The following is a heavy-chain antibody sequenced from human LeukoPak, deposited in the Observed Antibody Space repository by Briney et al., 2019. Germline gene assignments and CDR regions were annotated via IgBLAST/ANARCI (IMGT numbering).Heavy chain of an antibody. CDR1: GGSISSSSYY. Sequence: SETLSLTCTVSGGSISSSSYYWGWIRQPPGKGLEWIGSIYYSGSTYYNSSLKSRVTISVDTSKNQFSLKLSSVTAADTAVYYCARQAYYYEKRFDPWGQGTLVTVAS. D-gene: IGHD3-22*01. CDR3: ARQAYYYEKRFDP. CDR2: IYYSGST. V-gene: IGHV4-39*07. J-gene: IGHJ5*02.